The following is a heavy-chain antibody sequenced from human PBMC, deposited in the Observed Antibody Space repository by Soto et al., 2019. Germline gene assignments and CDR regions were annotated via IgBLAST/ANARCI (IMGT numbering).Heavy chain of an antibody. Sequence: QVQLQESGPGLVKPSETLSLTCTVSGGSISSYYWSWIRQPPGKGLEWIGYIYYSGSTNYNPSLKSRGTISVDTAKNQFSRKLSSVTAADTAVYYCARHEGSGLYGMDVWGQGTTVTVSS. J-gene: IGHJ6*02. CDR2: IYYSGST. CDR3: ARHEGSGLYGMDV. CDR1: GGSISSYY. V-gene: IGHV4-59*08. D-gene: IGHD6-19*01.